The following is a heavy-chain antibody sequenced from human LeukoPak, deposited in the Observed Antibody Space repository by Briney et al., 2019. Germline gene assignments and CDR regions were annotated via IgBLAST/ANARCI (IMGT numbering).Heavy chain of an antibody. J-gene: IGHJ5*02. Sequence: SETLSLTCTVSGGSISSYYRSWIRQPPGKGLESIGYIYYSGSTNYNPSLKSRVTISVDTSKNQFSLKLSSVTAADTAVYYCAKGKGALVPAAMFRFDPWGQGTLVTVSS. V-gene: IGHV4-59*01. CDR1: GGSISSYY. CDR2: IYYSGST. D-gene: IGHD2-2*01. CDR3: AKGKGALVPAAMFRFDP.